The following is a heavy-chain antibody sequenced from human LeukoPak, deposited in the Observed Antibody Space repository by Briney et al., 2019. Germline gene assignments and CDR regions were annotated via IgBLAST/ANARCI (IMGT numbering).Heavy chain of an antibody. CDR1: GFTLSSNY. Sequence: GGSLRLSCAASGFTLSSNYMNWVRQAPGKGLGWVSVINSGGNAYYAASVKGRFTISRDNSKNMLYLQMNSLRADDTAVYYCARSQGGTMSLRHFDLWGRGTLVTVSS. J-gene: IGHJ2*01. CDR2: INSGGNA. D-gene: IGHD3-22*01. CDR3: ARSQGGTMSLRHFDL. V-gene: IGHV3-53*01.